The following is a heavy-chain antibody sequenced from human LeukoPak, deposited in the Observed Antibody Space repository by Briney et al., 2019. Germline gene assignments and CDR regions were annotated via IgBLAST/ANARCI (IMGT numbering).Heavy chain of an antibody. CDR2: INHSGST. Sequence: SETLSLTCTVSGGSISSYYWSWIRQPPGKGLEWIGEINHSGSTNYNPSLKSRVTISVDTSKNQFSLKLSSVTAADTAVYYCARAFRYCGSGRQIKTFDYWGQGTLVTVSS. D-gene: IGHD3-10*01. J-gene: IGHJ4*02. CDR3: ARAFRYCGSGRQIKTFDY. V-gene: IGHV4-34*01. CDR1: GGSISSYY.